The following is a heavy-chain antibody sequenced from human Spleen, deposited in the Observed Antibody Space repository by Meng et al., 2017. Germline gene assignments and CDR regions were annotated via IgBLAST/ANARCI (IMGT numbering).Heavy chain of an antibody. Sequence: SQTLSPTCRVAGDSTSNYYWNWLRQPAGKRLEWIGRTYVGGSTDYNPALRSRVTVSVDTSKNQISMRLASVTAADTAVYYCASGVIAAAGTYYYYGMDVWGQGTTVTVSS. CDR2: TYVGGST. D-gene: IGHD6-13*01. CDR1: GDSTSNYY. V-gene: IGHV4-4*07. CDR3: ASGVIAAAGTYYYYGMDV. J-gene: IGHJ6*02.